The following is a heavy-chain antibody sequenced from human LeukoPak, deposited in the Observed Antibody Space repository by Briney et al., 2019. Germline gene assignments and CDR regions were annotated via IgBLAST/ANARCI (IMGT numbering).Heavy chain of an antibody. CDR1: GFTFRSYG. Sequence: PGGSLRLSCAASGFTFRSYGMHWVRQAPGKGLEWVAYIRYDGSNKFYTVSVKGRFTISRDNSKNTLYLQMNSLRSEDTGVYYCANGGGAYDVIDYWGQGTLVTVFS. V-gene: IGHV3-30*02. J-gene: IGHJ4*02. CDR2: IRYDGSNK. D-gene: IGHD3-16*01. CDR3: ANGGGAYDVIDY.